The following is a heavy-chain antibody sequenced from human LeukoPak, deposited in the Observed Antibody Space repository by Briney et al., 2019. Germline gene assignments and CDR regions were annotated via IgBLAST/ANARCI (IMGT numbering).Heavy chain of an antibody. CDR1: GDSVSSNSAA. D-gene: IGHD3-22*01. Sequence: SQTHSLTRAISGDSVSSNSAAWNWIRQSPSRGLEWLGRTYYRSKWYNDYAVSVKSRITINPDTSKNQFSLQLNSVTPEDTAVYYCARNGVAAAGHFMGAWYYDSSGYPFDYWGQGTLVTVSS. CDR2: TYYRSKWYN. CDR3: ARNGVAAAGHFMGAWYYDSSGYPFDY. V-gene: IGHV6-1*01. J-gene: IGHJ4*02.